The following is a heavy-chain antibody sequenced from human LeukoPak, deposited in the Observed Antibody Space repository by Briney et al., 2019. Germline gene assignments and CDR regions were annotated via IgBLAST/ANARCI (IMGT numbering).Heavy chain of an antibody. D-gene: IGHD6-13*01. CDR1: GFTFSDYY. CDR2: ISSSGNTI. V-gene: IGHV3-11*04. CDR3: ARKQQLVQYVIDY. Sequence: GGSLRLSCAASGFTFSDYYMSWIRQAPGKGLEWVSYISSSGNTIYYADSVKGRFTISRDNAKNSLYLQMNSLRAEDTAVYYCARKQQLVQYVIDYWGQGTLVTVSS. J-gene: IGHJ4*02.